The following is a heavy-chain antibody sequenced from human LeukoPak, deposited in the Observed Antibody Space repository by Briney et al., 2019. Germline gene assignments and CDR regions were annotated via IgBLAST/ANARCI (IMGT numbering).Heavy chain of an antibody. V-gene: IGHV3-53*01. CDR3: ARGRWSSSGYQDY. J-gene: IGHJ4*02. CDR2: IYGGGNT. D-gene: IGHD3-22*01. CDR1: GFSVSSNY. Sequence: GGSLRLSCAASGFSVSSNYMTWIRQAPGKGLECVSVIYGGGNTYYADSVGGRFTISRDNSKNTLYLQMNSLRVEDTAMYYCARGRWSSSGYQDYWGRGTLVTVSS.